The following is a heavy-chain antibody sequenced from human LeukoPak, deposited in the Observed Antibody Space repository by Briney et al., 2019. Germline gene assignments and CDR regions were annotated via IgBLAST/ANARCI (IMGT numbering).Heavy chain of an antibody. CDR2: ISNSGSTI. CDR3: ARDLSSTTGYYYYGMRV. Sequence: PGGSLRLSCAASEFTFSNYYMHWVRQAPGKGLEWVSYISNSGSTIYYADSVKGRFTISRDNARNSLYLQMNSLRAEDTALYYCARDLSSTTGYYYYGMRVWGQGTTVTVSS. CDR1: EFTFSNYY. V-gene: IGHV3-48*03. J-gene: IGHJ6*02. D-gene: IGHD2/OR15-2a*01.